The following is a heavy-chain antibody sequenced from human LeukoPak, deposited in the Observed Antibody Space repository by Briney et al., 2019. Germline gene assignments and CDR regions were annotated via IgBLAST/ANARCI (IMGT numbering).Heavy chain of an antibody. CDR2: IYSGGTT. CDR1: GFTVSNNY. V-gene: IGHV3-66*01. Sequence: GGSLRLSCAASGFTVSNNYMGWVRQAPGKGLEWVSVIYSGGTTYYADSVKGRFTISRDNSKNTLYLQMNSLRAEDTAVYYCVRVASRAFDYWGQGTLVTVSS. J-gene: IGHJ4*02. CDR3: VRVASRAFDY.